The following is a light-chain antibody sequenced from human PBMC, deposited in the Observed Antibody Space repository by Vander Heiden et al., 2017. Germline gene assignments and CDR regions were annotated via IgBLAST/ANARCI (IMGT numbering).Light chain of an antibody. V-gene: IGKV1-33*01. Sequence: IQMTQSPSSLSASVGDRVTITCQASQDISNYLNWYQQKPGKAPKLLNYDASKLETGVPSRSSGSGSGTDFTFTISSLQPEDIATYYCQQYDNLFTFGPGTKVEIK. CDR3: QQYDNLFT. J-gene: IGKJ3*01. CDR1: QDISNY. CDR2: DAS.